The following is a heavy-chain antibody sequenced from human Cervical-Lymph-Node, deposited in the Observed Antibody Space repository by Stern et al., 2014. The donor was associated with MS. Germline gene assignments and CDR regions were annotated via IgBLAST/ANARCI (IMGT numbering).Heavy chain of an antibody. CDR2: IMPIFEST. D-gene: IGHD5-12*01. J-gene: IGHJ2*01. CDR1: GGTFNNFA. V-gene: IGHV1-69*06. Sequence: QVQLVQSGAEVKKPGSSVNVSCKASGGTFNNFAVSWVRQVPGQGYEWMGGIMPIFESTNYAQKFRHRVTITADKSTNTGDMEMSSVKSDDTAMYYCVRGLSGYDYWYFDLWGRGTLVTVSS. CDR3: VRGLSGYDYWYFDL.